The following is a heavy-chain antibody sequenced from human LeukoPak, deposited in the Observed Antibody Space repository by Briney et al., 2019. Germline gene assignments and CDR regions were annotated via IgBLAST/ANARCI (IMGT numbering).Heavy chain of an antibody. CDR3: ARHRGSCSGGSCYEYFEY. J-gene: IGHJ1*01. D-gene: IGHD2-15*01. V-gene: IGHV4-39*01. CDR1: GGSISSSSYS. CDR2: IYYSGST. Sequence: SETLSLTCTVSGGSISSSSYSWGWIRQPPGKGLEWIGSIYYSGSTYYNPSLKSRVTISVDTSKNQFSLNLRSVTAADTAVYYCARHRGSCSGGSCYEYFEYWGQGTLVTVSS.